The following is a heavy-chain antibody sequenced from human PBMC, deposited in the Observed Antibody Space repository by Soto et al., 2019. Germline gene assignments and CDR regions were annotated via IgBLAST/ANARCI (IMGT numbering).Heavy chain of an antibody. V-gene: IGHV3-74*03. Sequence: GGSLRLSCTTSGFTFQTHYMQWLRQVPGQGPVWVARINGDGSSTTYADSVKGQFTISRDDAKSTVYLQMNSLRVGDTAVYYCTRAGGATSNRDLNAYWGQGTLVTVSS. J-gene: IGHJ4*02. D-gene: IGHD3-10*01. CDR1: GFTFQTHY. CDR2: INGDGSST. CDR3: TRAGGATSNRDLNAY.